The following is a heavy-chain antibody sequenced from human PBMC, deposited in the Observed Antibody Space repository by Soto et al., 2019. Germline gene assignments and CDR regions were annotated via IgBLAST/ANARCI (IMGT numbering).Heavy chain of an antibody. CDR1: GFTFKRAW. CDR2: IKSGIDGEAT. D-gene: IGHD3-10*01. Sequence: EVQLVESGGGLVKPGGSLTLSCAASGFTFKRAWMNWVRQAPGKGLEWVGRIKSGIDGEATDYGAPVKGRITISRDDSRNTLSLQMNSLKTEDTAIYYCSTGLGTYYSRFDYWGRGTLVTVSS. V-gene: IGHV3-15*07. CDR3: STGLGTYYSRFDY. J-gene: IGHJ4*02.